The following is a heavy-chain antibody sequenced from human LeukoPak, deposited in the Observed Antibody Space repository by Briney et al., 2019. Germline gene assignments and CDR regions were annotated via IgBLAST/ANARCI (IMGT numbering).Heavy chain of an antibody. CDR1: GYTFTSYG. D-gene: IGHD4-17*01. V-gene: IGHV1-18*01. CDR2: ISAYNGNT. CDR3: ARSGRDYGDYLDF. Sequence: ASVKVSCKASGYTFTSYGISWVRQAPGQGLEWMGWISAYNGNTNYAQKLQGRVTMTPDPSTSTASMELRRLTSDDTTVYYCARSGRDYGDYLDFWGQGTLVTVSS. J-gene: IGHJ4*02.